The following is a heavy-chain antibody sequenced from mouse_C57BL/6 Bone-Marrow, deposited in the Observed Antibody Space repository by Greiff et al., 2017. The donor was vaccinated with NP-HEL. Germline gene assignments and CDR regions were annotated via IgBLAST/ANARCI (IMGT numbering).Heavy chain of an antibody. CDR2: ISYDGSN. CDR3: AREDYGSSYGGGFDY. CDR1: GYSITSGYY. D-gene: IGHD1-1*01. V-gene: IGHV3-6*01. Sequence: EVKLMESGPGLVKPSQSLSLTCSVTGYSITSGYYWNWIRQFPGNKLEWMGYISYDGSNNYNPSLKNRISITRDTSKNQFFLKLNSVTTEDTATYYCAREDYGSSYGGGFDYWGQGTTLTVSS. J-gene: IGHJ2*01.